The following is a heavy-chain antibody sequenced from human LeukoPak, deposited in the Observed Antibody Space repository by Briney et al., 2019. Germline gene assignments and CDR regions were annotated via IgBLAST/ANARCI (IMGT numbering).Heavy chain of an antibody. V-gene: IGHV1-2*02. CDR3: ARAGSGYYLYYFDY. CDR2: INPNSGAT. Sequence: ASVKVSCKASGHTFTGYYMHWVRQAPGQGLEWMGWINPNSGATDYAQKFQGRVTLTRDTSISTAYMELSRLRSDDTAVYYCARAGSGYYLYYFDYWGQGTLVTVPS. CDR1: GHTFTGYY. J-gene: IGHJ4*02. D-gene: IGHD3-22*01.